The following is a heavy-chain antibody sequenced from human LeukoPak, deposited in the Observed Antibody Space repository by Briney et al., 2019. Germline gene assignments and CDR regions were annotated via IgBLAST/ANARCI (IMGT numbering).Heavy chain of an antibody. D-gene: IGHD2-21*02. CDR2: ISGSGRVI. J-gene: IGHJ4*02. CDR3: ARFASATYCGGDCYFYYFDY. Sequence: GGSLRLSCAASGFTFSSYSMNWVRQAPGKGLEWISYISGSGRVIYYADSVKGRFTISRDNAKNSMYLQMNSLRVEDTAVYYCARFASATYCGGDCYFYYFDYWGQGNVVTVSS. CDR1: GFTFSSYS. V-gene: IGHV3-48*04.